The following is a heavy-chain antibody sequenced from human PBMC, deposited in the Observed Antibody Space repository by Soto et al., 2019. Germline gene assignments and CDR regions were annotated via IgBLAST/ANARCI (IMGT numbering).Heavy chain of an antibody. Sequence: HPWGSLRLSGAASGCTFRSYSMHWVRQAPGKGLVRRSSIHSDGSTTSYADPAKGRLTISRDDAENNFYLQMHSMRVEDTAVYLCARVSGWWPFDFWGQGTMVTVSS. CDR1: GCTFRSYS. V-gene: IGHV3-74*01. J-gene: IGHJ4*02. D-gene: IGHD6-19*01. CDR2: IHSDGSTT. CDR3: ARVSGWWPFDF.